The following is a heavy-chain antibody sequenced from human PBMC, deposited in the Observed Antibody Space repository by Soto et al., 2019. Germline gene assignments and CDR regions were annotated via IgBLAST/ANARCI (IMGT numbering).Heavy chain of an antibody. D-gene: IGHD5-18*01. V-gene: IGHV6-1*01. CDR2: TYDRSKWYN. CDR3: AIVSGMGDCMDL. J-gene: IGHJ6*02. CDR1: GDSVSRNRAA. Sequence: SQTLSLTCAISGDSVSRNRAAWNWIRQSPSRGLEWLGRTYDRSKWYNEYAVSVISRITINPDTSKNQFSLQLNAVTPYDSAVSYCAIVSGMGDCMDLWGQGTPVTVSS.